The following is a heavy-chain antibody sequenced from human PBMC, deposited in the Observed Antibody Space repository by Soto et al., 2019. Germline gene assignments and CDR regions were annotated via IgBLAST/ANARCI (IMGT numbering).Heavy chain of an antibody. J-gene: IGHJ4*02. CDR3: ARDYCSGGLCYGVDH. Sequence: QVQLVQSGSEGKEPGASVKVSCKASGYTFNEFGVSWVRQAPEQGLERMGWISPYNDDTKYTQKLRGRVTITTVTSTGAAIMELRSLTSYDTAVYYCARDYCSGGLCYGVDHWGQGTLVTVSP. D-gene: IGHD2-15*01. CDR2: ISPYNDDT. V-gene: IGHV1-18*01. CDR1: GYTFNEFG.